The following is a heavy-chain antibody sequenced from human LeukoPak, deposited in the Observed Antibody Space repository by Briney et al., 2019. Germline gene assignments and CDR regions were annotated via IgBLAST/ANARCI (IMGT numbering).Heavy chain of an antibody. Sequence: PSETLSLTCAVYGGSFSGYYWSWIRQPPGKGLEWIGEINHSGSTNYNPSLKSRVTISVDTSKNQFSLKLSSVTAADTAVYYCARHQQGIAAAGSDYWGQGTLVTVSS. CDR2: INHSGST. V-gene: IGHV4-34*01. CDR3: ARHQQGIAAAGSDY. J-gene: IGHJ4*02. CDR1: GGSFSGYY. D-gene: IGHD6-13*01.